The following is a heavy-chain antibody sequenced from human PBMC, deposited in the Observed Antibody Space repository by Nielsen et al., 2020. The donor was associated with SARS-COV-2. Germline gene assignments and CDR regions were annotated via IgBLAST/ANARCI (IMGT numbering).Heavy chain of an antibody. CDR2: INSDGSST. J-gene: IGHJ4*02. CDR3: ARDPSKWLAQPLDY. Sequence: GESLKISCAASGFTFSSYWMHWVRQAPGKGLVWVSRINSDGSSTSYADPVKGRFTISRDNAKNTLYLQMNSLRAEDTAVYYCARDPSKWLAQPLDYWGQGTLVTVSS. V-gene: IGHV3-74*01. CDR1: GFTFSSYW. D-gene: IGHD6-19*01.